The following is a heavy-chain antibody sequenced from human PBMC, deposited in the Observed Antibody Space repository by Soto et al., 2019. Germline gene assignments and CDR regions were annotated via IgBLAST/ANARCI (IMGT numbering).Heavy chain of an antibody. CDR1: GDTFSTYT. V-gene: IGHV1-69*06. CDR3: ATNSGSYFSFDY. J-gene: IGHJ4*02. D-gene: IGHD1-26*01. Sequence: GASVKVSCKASGDTFSTYTITWMRQAPGQGLEWMGGIIPRSATSNYAQKFQGRVTMTEDTSTDTAYMELSSLISEDTAVYYCATNSGSYFSFDYWGQGTLVTVSS. CDR2: IIPRSATS.